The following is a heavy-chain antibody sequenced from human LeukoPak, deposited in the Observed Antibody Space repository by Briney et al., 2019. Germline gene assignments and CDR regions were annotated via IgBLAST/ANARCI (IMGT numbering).Heavy chain of an antibody. J-gene: IGHJ4*02. CDR3: ADYGVSGVRNNFY. Sequence: GGSLRLSCAASGLAFSSYAMSWVRQAPGKGLEWVSTISVVSNTFYADSVKGRFTISRDNSRNTVYLQMTSLRADDTAVYYCADYGVSGVRNNFYWGQGTLVTVSS. CDR1: GLAFSSYA. D-gene: IGHD3-3*01. V-gene: IGHV3-23*01. CDR2: ISVVSNT.